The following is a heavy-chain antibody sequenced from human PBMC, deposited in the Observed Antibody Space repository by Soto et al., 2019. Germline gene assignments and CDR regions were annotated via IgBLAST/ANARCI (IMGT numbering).Heavy chain of an antibody. D-gene: IGHD3-10*01. CDR1: GGTFSSYA. J-gene: IGHJ4*02. Sequence: SLKVSCKASGGTFSSYAISWVRQAPGQGLEWMGGIIPIFGTANYAQKFQGRVTITADESTSTAFMELSSLRSEDTAVYYCARQMNRGVIFDYWGQGTLVTASS. V-gene: IGHV1-69*13. CDR2: IIPIFGTA. CDR3: ARQMNRGVIFDY.